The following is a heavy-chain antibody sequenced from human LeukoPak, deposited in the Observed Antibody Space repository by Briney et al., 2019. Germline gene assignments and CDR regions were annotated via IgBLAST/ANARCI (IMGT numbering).Heavy chain of an antibody. D-gene: IGHD6-19*01. CDR2: ISSSSSYI. Sequence: GGSLRLSCAASGFTFSSYSMNWVRQAPGKGLEWVSSISSSSSYIYYADSVKGRFTISRDNAKNSLYLQMNSLRAEDTAVYYCAVEAVADEGAFDFWGQRTMVTVSS. CDR1: GFTFSSYS. J-gene: IGHJ3*01. CDR3: AVEAVADEGAFDF. V-gene: IGHV3-21*01.